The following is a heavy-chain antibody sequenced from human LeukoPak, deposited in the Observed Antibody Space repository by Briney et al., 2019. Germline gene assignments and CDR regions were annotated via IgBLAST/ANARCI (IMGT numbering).Heavy chain of an antibody. J-gene: IGHJ5*02. CDR3: VRGGYGDYGRGS. D-gene: IGHD4-17*01. V-gene: IGHV3-48*03. Sequence: GGSLRLSCVASGFTFRSYEVNWGRQAPGKGLEWISYIYSTGSTTYYADSVKGRFTISRDNAKNSLYLQMNSLRVEDTAVYYCVRGGYGDYGRGSWGQGTLLTVS. CDR2: IYSTGSTT. CDR1: GFTFRSYE.